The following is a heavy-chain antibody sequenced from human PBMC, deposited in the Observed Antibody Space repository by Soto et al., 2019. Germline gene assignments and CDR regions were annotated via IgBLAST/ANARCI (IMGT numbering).Heavy chain of an antibody. J-gene: IGHJ6*02. CDR1: GFTFSSYG. D-gene: IGHD3-10*01. V-gene: IGHV3-30*18. CDR2: ISYDGSNK. CDR3: AKEYEVGTIYYGMDV. Sequence: GGSLRLSCAASGFTFSSYGMHWVRQAPGKGLEWVAVISYDGSNKYYADSVKGRFTISRDNSKNTLYLQMNSLRAEDTAVYYCAKEYEVGTIYYGMDVWGQGTTVTVSS.